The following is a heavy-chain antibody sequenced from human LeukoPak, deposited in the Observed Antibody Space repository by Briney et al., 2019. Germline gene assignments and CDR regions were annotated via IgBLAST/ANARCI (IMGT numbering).Heavy chain of an antibody. V-gene: IGHV4-59*01. CDR1: GGSISSYY. J-gene: IGHJ6*03. Sequence: SETLSLTCTVSGGSISSYYWSWIRQPPGKGLEWIGYIYYSGSTNYNPSLTSRVTISIDTSKNQFSLKRSSVTAADTAVYYCARQITIFEYMDVWGKGTTVTVSS. D-gene: IGHD3-3*01. CDR2: IYYSGST. CDR3: ARQITIFEYMDV.